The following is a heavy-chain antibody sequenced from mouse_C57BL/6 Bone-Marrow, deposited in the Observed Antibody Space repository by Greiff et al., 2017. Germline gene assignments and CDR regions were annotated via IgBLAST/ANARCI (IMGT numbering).Heavy chain of an antibody. D-gene: IGHD1-1*01. CDR1: GYTFTSYW. J-gene: IGHJ2*01. V-gene: IGHV1-64*01. CDR3: ARAYYGSSWDYFDY. CDR2: IHPNSGST. Sequence: QVQLKQPGAELVKPGASVKLSCKASGYTFTSYWMHWVKPRPGQGLEWIGMIHPNSGSTNYNEKFKSKATLTVDKSSSTAYMQLSSLTSEDSAVYYCARAYYGSSWDYFDYWGQGTTLTVSS.